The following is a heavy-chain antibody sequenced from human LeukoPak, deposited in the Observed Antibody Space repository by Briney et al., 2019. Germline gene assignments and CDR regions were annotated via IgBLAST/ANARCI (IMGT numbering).Heavy chain of an antibody. CDR2: INPNSGGT. CDR1: GYTFSGYY. Sequence: ASVKVSCKASGYTFSGYYMHWVRQAPGQGLEWMEWINPNSGGTNYAQKFQGRVTMTRDTSISTAYMELSRLRSDDTAVYYCARDPVRYYYYYGMDVWGQGTTVTVSS. J-gene: IGHJ6*02. V-gene: IGHV1-2*02. CDR3: ARDPVRYYYYYGMDV.